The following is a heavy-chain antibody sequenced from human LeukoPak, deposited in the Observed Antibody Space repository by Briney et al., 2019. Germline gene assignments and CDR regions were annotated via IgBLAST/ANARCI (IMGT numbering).Heavy chain of an antibody. D-gene: IGHD6-13*01. CDR3: ARDERYSSSWYYFDS. V-gene: IGHV3-7*01. CDR1: GFTFSSYW. J-gene: IGHJ4*02. CDR2: IKQDGSEK. Sequence: GGSLRLSCAASGFTFSSYWMSWVRQAPGEGLEWVANIKQDGSEKYYVDSVKGRFTISRDNAKNSLYLQMNSLRAEDTAVYYCARDERYSSSWYYFDSWGQGTLVTVSS.